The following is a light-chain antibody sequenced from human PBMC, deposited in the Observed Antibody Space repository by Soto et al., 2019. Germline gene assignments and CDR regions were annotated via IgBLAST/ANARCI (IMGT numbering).Light chain of an antibody. CDR1: SSDVGGYNF. Sequence: QSALTQPASVSGSPGQSITISCTGTSSDVGGYNFVSWYQQHPGKAPKLLIYGNTNRPSGVPDRFSGSKSGTSASLAITGLQGEDEADYYCQSYDSSLSASVFGGGTKVTVL. J-gene: IGLJ3*02. CDR3: QSYDSSLSASV. CDR2: GNT. V-gene: IGLV2-14*03.